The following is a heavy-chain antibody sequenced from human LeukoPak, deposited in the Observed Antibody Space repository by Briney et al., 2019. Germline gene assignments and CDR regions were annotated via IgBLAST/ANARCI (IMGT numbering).Heavy chain of an antibody. Sequence: PGGSLRLSCAASGFTFSNYGMHWVRQAPGKGLEWLAFMRYDGSNTHYADSVKGRFTISRDNSKNTLFLQMNSLRSEDTALYYCANGPHYNILTSFYKVRSHLDYWGQGTLVTVSS. CDR2: MRYDGSNT. V-gene: IGHV3-30*02. CDR1: GFTFSNYG. J-gene: IGHJ4*02. CDR3: ANGPHYNILTSFYKVRSHLDY. D-gene: IGHD3-9*01.